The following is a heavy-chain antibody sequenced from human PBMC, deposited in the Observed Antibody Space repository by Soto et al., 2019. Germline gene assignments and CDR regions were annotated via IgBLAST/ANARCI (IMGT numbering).Heavy chain of an antibody. J-gene: IGHJ4*02. V-gene: IGHV2-5*02. CDR1: GFSLSTSGVG. D-gene: IGHD3-16*01. CDR3: AHKGWGDRILDY. CDR2: VYWDDSK. Sequence: ITLKESGPTLVKPTQTLTLTCTFSGFSLSTSGVGVGWIRQPPGKALEWLAIVYWDDSKHYIPSLESRLTITKDTSKNQVVLTMTNMDPVDTATYYCAHKGWGDRILDYWGQGTLVTVSS.